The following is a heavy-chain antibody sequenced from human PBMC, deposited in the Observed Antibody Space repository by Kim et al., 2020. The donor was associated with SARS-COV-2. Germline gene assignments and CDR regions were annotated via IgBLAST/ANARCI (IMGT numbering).Heavy chain of an antibody. CDR3: ARVKWELHAYFDY. Sequence: YAQKFQGRVTITADESTSTAYMELSSLRSEDTAVYYCARVKWELHAYFDYWGQGTLVTVSS. D-gene: IGHD1-26*01. J-gene: IGHJ4*02. V-gene: IGHV1-69*01.